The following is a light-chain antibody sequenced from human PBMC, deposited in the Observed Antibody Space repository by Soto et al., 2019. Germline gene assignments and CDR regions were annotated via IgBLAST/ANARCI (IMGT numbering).Light chain of an antibody. V-gene: IGLV6-57*04. Sequence: NFMLTQPHSVSESPGKTVTISCTRSSGSIASNYVQWYQQRPGSAPTPVIYEDNQRPSGVPVRFSGSIDSSSNSASLTISGLKTDDEADYYCQSFESSTHFVVFGGGTKLTVL. CDR3: QSFESSTHFVV. CDR2: EDN. J-gene: IGLJ2*01. CDR1: SGSIASNY.